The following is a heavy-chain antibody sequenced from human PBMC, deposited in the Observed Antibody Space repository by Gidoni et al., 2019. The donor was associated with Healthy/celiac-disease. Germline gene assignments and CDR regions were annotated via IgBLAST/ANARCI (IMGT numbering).Heavy chain of an antibody. CDR2: ISSSSSYI. V-gene: IGHV3-21*01. J-gene: IGHJ6*03. CDR1: GFPFSSYS. Sequence: EVQLVESGGGLVKPGGSLRLSCAASGFPFSSYSMNWVRQAPGKGLEWVSSISSSSSYIYYADSVKGRFTISRDNDKNSLYLQMNSLRAEDTAVYYCARESSWYNPPALDYYYYYMDVWGKGTTVTVSS. D-gene: IGHD6-13*01. CDR3: ARESSWYNPPALDYYYYYMDV.